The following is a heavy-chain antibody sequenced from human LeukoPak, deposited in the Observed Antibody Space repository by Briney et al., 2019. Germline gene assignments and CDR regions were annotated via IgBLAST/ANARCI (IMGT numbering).Heavy chain of an antibody. V-gene: IGHV4-59*01. CDR3: ARDRGGWELFDY. Sequence: SQTLSLTCTVSGGSISSYYCSWIRQPPGKGLEWIGYIYTSGSTNYNPSRKSRVTISVDTSKNQFSLKLSSVTAADTAVYYCARDRGGWELFDYGGQGTLATVSS. CDR2: IYTSGST. D-gene: IGHD1-26*01. J-gene: IGHJ4*02. CDR1: GGSISSYY.